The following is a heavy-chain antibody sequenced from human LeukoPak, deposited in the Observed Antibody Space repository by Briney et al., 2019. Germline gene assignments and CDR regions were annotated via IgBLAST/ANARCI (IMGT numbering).Heavy chain of an antibody. CDR1: GGSISSSSYY. CDR3: ARDAGRGIEDSSSWYPTFDY. D-gene: IGHD6-13*01. CDR2: IYYSGST. V-gene: IGHV4-61*01. J-gene: IGHJ4*02. Sequence: SETLSLTCTVSGGSISSSSYYWSWIRQPPGKGLEWIGYIYYSGSTNYNPSLKSRVTISVDTSKNQFSLKLSSVTAADTAVYYCARDAGRGIEDSSSWYPTFDYWGQGTLVTVSS.